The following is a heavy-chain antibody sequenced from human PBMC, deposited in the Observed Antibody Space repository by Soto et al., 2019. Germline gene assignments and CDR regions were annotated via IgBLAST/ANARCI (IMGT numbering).Heavy chain of an antibody. D-gene: IGHD5-18*01. Sequence: PSETLSLTCTVSGGSISSYYWSWIRQPPGKGLEWIGYIYYSGSTNYNPSLKSRVTISVDTSKNQFSLKLSSVTAADTAVYYCARGVTSYYFDYWGQGTLVTVSS. CDR3: ARGVTSYYFDY. CDR1: GGSISSYY. J-gene: IGHJ4*02. CDR2: IYYSGST. V-gene: IGHV4-59*01.